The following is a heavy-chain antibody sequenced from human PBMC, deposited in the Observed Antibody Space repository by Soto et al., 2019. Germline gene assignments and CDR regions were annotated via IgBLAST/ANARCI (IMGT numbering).Heavy chain of an antibody. J-gene: IGHJ6*02. CDR2: ISAYNGNT. V-gene: IGHV1-18*01. D-gene: IGHD3-10*01. CDR1: GYTFTNYD. Sequence: ASVKVSCKASGYTFTNYDINWVRQAPGQGLEWMGWISAYNGNTNYAQKLQGRVIMTADTSTSTAYMELRSLRSDDTAIYYCTREGSAPYYYYGMDAWGQGTTVTVSS. CDR3: TREGSAPYYYYGMDA.